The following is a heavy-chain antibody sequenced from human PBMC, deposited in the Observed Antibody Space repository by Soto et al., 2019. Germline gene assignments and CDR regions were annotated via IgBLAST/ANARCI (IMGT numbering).Heavy chain of an antibody. D-gene: IGHD3-22*01. Sequence: GSGPTLVNPTQTLTLTCTFSGFSLSTSGMCVSWIRQPPVKALEWLALIDWDDDKYYSTSLKTRLTISNDTSKNQVVLTMTNMDPVDTATYYCARAKGNYYDSSGYYTDAFDIWGQGTMVTVSS. CDR3: ARAKGNYYDSSGYYTDAFDI. J-gene: IGHJ3*02. CDR1: GFSLSTSGMC. V-gene: IGHV2-70*01. CDR2: IDWDDDK.